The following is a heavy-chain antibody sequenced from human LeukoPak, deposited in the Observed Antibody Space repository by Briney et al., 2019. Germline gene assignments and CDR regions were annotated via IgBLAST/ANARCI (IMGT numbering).Heavy chain of an antibody. CDR1: GFTFSSYA. Sequence: GGSLRLSCAASGFTFSSYAMSWVRQAPGKGLEWVSAISGSGGDTYYADSVKGRFSISRGNSKNTLYLQMNSLRVEDTAVYYCAKGSGDSSGYYYVYYYYYMDAWGKGTMVTVSS. J-gene: IGHJ6*03. CDR3: AKGSGDSSGYYYVYYYYYMDA. CDR2: ISGSGGDT. V-gene: IGHV3-23*01. D-gene: IGHD3-22*01.